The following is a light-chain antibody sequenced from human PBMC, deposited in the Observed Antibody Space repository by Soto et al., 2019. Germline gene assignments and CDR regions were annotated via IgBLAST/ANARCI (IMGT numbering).Light chain of an antibody. CDR2: AAS. CDR3: QQSYSTPWT. CDR1: QSISTY. J-gene: IGKJ1*01. V-gene: IGKV1-39*01. Sequence: DIQMTQSPSSLSASVGDRVTISCRASQSISTYLNWYQQTPGKVPKLLIYAASSLQSGVPSRFSGSGSGTDFTLTISSLQPEDFATYYCQQSYSTPWTFGQGTKGDIK.